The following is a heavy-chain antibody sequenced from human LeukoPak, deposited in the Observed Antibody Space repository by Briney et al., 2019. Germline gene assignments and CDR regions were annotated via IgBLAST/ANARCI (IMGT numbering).Heavy chain of an antibody. Sequence: PGGSLRLSCGASELAFKNVWMSWVRQAPGKGLEWVGRISSKSDGGTTDYAAPVKGRFTISRDDSTNALSLQMSGLKAEDTALYFCITEPHDYGDFTFGYWGQGTLVTVSS. D-gene: IGHD4-17*01. J-gene: IGHJ4*02. CDR2: ISSKSDGGTT. CDR1: ELAFKNVW. CDR3: ITEPHDYGDFTFGY. V-gene: IGHV3-15*01.